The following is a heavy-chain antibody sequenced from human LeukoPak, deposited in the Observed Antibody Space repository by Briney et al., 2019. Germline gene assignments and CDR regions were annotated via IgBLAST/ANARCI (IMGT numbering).Heavy chain of an antibody. V-gene: IGHV4-30-4*08. CDR3: ARVGPYGSGTLFLRTDSYYYMDV. J-gene: IGHJ6*03. CDR1: GASISSAENH. D-gene: IGHD3-10*01. CDR2: ISYSGST. Sequence: SETLSLTCTVSGASISSAENHWSWIRQPPGKGLEWIGYISYSGSTSYNPSLKSRVTISIATSNNQFSLELSSVTAADTAVYFCARVGPYGSGTLFLRTDSYYYMDVWGKGTTVTVSS.